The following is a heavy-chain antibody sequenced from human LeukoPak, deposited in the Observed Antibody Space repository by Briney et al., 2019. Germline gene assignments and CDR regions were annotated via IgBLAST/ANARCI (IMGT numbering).Heavy chain of an antibody. Sequence: SETLSLTCAVYGGSFSGYYWSWIRQPPGKGLECIGEINHSGSTNYNPSLKSRVTISVDTSKNQFSLKLSSVTAADTAVYYCARDSSGYYPFDYWGQGTLVTVSS. CDR3: ARDSSGYYPFDY. CDR2: INHSGST. V-gene: IGHV4-34*01. CDR1: GGSFSGYY. J-gene: IGHJ4*02. D-gene: IGHD3-22*01.